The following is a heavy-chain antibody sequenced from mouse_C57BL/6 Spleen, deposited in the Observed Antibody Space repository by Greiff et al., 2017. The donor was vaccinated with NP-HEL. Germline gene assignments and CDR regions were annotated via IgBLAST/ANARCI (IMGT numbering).Heavy chain of an antibody. V-gene: IGHV14-2*01. Sequence: EVHLVESGAELVKPGASVKLSCTASGFNIKDYYMHWVKQRTEQGLEWIGRIDPEDGETKYAPKFQGKATITADTSSNTAYLQLSSLTSEDTAVYYCARGQLRLSWFAYWGQGTLVTVSA. CDR1: GFNIKDYY. CDR2: IDPEDGET. D-gene: IGHD3-2*02. CDR3: ARGQLRLSWFAY. J-gene: IGHJ3*01.